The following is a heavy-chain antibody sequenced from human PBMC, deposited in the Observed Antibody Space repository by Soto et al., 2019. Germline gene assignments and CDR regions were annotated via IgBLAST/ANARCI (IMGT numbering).Heavy chain of an antibody. Sequence: QLQLQESGSGLVKPSQTLSLTCAVSGGSMSSGGYSWSWIRQPPGKGLEWIGYIYHNGIPYYNPSLQSGXTISVDRSKNQFSLKLSSVTAADTAVYYCARVPDVWGQGTTVTVSS. CDR2: IYHNGIP. CDR1: GGSMSSGGYS. J-gene: IGHJ6*02. CDR3: ARVPDV. V-gene: IGHV4-30-2*01.